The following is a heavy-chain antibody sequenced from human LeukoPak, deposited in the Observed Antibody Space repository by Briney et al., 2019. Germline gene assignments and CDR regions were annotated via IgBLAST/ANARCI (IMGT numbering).Heavy chain of an antibody. CDR2: LYNNGST. D-gene: IGHD3-16*01. J-gene: IGHJ5*02. CDR3: VRDRGLGRGFDP. Sequence: SETLSLTCTVSGDSLWSFYWSWVRQPAGKGLEWIGRLYNNGSTNYSPSLKSRVIMSFDPSKNQFSLKLNSVTAADTAFYYCVRDRGLGRGFDPWGQGTMVTVSS. CDR1: GDSLWSFY. V-gene: IGHV4-4*07.